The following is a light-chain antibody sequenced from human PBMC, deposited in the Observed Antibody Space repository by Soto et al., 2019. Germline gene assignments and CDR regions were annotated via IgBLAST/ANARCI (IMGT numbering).Light chain of an antibody. J-gene: IGLJ3*02. CDR3: ALYMGRGISV. CDR1: SGSVSTTYH. Sequence: QAVVTQEPSLSVSPGGTVTLTCGLSSGSVSTTYHPSWYQQTPGQPPRTLIYNTNTRSSGVPDRFSGSILGNKAALIITGAHADDESDYYCALYMGRGISVFGGGTQLTVL. V-gene: IGLV8-61*01. CDR2: NTN.